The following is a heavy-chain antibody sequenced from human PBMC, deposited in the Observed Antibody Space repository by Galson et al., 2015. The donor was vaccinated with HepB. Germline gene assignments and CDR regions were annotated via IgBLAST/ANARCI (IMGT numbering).Heavy chain of an antibody. J-gene: IGHJ4*02. CDR1: GYTFTNYA. D-gene: IGHD2-8*01. Sequence: SVKVSCKASGYTFTNYAIHWVRRAPGQRLEWMGWINAGNGNTKYSQKFQGRVTITRDTSASTAYMELSSLRSEDTAVYYCARGRWQATNIGYYFDYWGQGTLVTVSS. CDR3: ARGRWQATNIGYYFDY. V-gene: IGHV1-3*01. CDR2: INAGNGNT.